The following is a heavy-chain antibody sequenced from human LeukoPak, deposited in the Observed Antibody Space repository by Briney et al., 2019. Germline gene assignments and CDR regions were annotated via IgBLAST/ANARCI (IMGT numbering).Heavy chain of an antibody. J-gene: IGHJ4*02. V-gene: IGHV4-4*07. CDR2: IYTGGST. D-gene: IGHD3-10*01. CDR1: GGSISTYY. CDR3: VRENRCGSYNTYPECLAAFDS. Sequence: PSETLSLTCTVSGGSISTYYWSWIRQPAGKGLEWIGRIYTGGSTNYNPSLKSRVTMSVDTSKNQFSLKLTSVTAADTAVYYCVRENRCGSYNTYPECLAAFDSWGQGSLVTVSS.